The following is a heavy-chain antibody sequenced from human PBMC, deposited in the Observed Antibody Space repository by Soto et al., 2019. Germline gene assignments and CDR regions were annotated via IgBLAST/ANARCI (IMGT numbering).Heavy chain of an antibody. CDR3: TRAPVAIGDYFDY. J-gene: IGHJ4*02. V-gene: IGHV3-23*01. CDR2: ISGSGGST. Sequence: GGSLRLSCAASGFTFSSYAMSWVRQAPGKGLEWVSAISGSGGSTYYADSVKGRFTISRDNSKNTLYLQMNSLRAEDTAVYYCTRAPVAIGDYFDYWGQGTLVTVSS. CDR1: GFTFSSYA. D-gene: IGHD5-12*01.